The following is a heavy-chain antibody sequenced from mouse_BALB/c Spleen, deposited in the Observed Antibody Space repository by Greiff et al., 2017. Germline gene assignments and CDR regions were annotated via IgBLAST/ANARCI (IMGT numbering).Heavy chain of an antibody. Sequence: EVQLQQSGAELVRSGASVKLSCTASGFNIKDYYMHWVKQRPEQGLEWIGWIDPENGDTEYAPKFQGKATMTADTSSNTAYLQLSSLTSEDTADYYCNGSYGSSYGFAYWGQGTLVTVSA. CDR3: NGSYGSSYGFAY. CDR1: GFNIKDYY. D-gene: IGHD1-1*01. J-gene: IGHJ3*01. CDR2: IDPENGDT. V-gene: IGHV14-4*02.